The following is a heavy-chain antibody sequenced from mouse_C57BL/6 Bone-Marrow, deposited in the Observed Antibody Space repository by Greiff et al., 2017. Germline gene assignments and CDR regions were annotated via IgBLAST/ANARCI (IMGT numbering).Heavy chain of an antibody. V-gene: IGHV1-64*01. J-gene: IGHJ3*01. CDR2: IHPNSGST. D-gene: IGHD2-4*01. Sequence: QVQLQQSGAELVKPGASVKLSCKASGYTFTSYWMHWVKQRPGQGLEWIGMIHPNSGSTNYNEKFKSKATLTVDKSSSTAYMQLSSLTSEDSAVYYCALIYYDYEGFAYWGQGTLVTVSA. CDR1: GYTFTSYW. CDR3: ALIYYDYEGFAY.